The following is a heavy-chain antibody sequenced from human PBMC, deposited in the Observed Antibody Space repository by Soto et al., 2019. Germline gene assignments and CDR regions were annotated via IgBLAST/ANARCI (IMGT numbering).Heavy chain of an antibody. Sequence: QVQLVQSGAEVKKPGSSVKVSCKASGGTFSSYTISWVRQAPGQGLEWMGRIIPILGIANYAQKFQGRVTITADKSTSTAYMELSSLRSEDTAVYYCARTYCSSTSCYSNWYFDLWGRVSLVTVSS. CDR2: IIPILGIA. CDR1: GGTFSSYT. V-gene: IGHV1-69*02. CDR3: ARTYCSSTSCYSNWYFDL. D-gene: IGHD2-2*01. J-gene: IGHJ2*01.